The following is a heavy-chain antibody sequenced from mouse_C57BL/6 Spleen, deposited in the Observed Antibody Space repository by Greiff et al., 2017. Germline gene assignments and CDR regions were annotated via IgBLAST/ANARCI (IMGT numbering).Heavy chain of an antibody. V-gene: IGHV1-52*01. J-gene: IGHJ4*01. CDR1: GYTFTSYW. CDR2: IDPSDSET. Sequence: VQLQQPGAELVRPGSSVKLSCKASGYTFTSYWMHWVKQRPIQGLEWIGNIDPSDSETHYNQKFKDKATLTVDKSSSTAYMQLSSRTSEDSAVYYCAKLGRRGAMDYWGQGTSVTVSS. CDR3: AKLGRRGAMDY. D-gene: IGHD4-1*01.